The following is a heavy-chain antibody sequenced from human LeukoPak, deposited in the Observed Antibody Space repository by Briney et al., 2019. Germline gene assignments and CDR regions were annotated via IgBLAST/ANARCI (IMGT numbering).Heavy chain of an antibody. D-gene: IGHD2-15*01. CDR2: ISWHSVNI. CDR3: AKDFCDDGGGSCSYYYNGMDV. V-gene: IGHV3-9*01. CDR1: GFTFGDYV. Sequence: GGSLRLSCAASGFTFGDYVMHWVRQAPGKGLEWVSGISWHSVNIGYADSVKGRFTVSRDNAKNSLYLQMNSLRAEDTALYYCAKDFCDDGGGSCSYYYNGMDVWGQGTTVTVSS. J-gene: IGHJ6*02.